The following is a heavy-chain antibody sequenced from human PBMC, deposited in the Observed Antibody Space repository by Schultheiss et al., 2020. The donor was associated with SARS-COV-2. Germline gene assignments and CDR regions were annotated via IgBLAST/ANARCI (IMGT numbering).Heavy chain of an antibody. CDR1: GGSISSYY. CDR3: AGAGRYSGPSVY. D-gene: IGHD1-26*01. CDR2: IYTSGST. Sequence: SETLSLTCTVSGGSISSYYWSWIRQPPGKGLEWIGRIYTSGSTNYNPSLKSRVTISVDTSKNQFSLKLSSVTAADTAVYYCAGAGRYSGPSVYWGQGTLVTVSS. V-gene: IGHV4-4*07. J-gene: IGHJ4*02.